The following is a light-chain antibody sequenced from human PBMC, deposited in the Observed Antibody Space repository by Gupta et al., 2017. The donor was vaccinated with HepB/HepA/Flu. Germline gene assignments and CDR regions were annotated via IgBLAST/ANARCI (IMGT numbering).Light chain of an antibody. CDR1: SSNIGAGYD. V-gene: IGLV1-40*01. Sequence: QSVLTQPPSVSGAPGQRVTISCTWSSSNIGAGYDVHWYQQLPGTAPKLLIYGNSNRPSGVPDRFSGSKSGTSASLAITGLQAEDEADYYCQSYDGSLSGYVVFGGGTKLTVL. CDR3: QSYDGSLSGYVV. CDR2: GNS. J-gene: IGLJ2*01.